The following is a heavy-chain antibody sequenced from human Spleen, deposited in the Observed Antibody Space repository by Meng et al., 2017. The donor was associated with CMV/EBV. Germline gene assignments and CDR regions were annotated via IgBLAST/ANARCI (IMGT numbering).Heavy chain of an antibody. D-gene: IGHD3-3*01. V-gene: IGHV3-33*06. Sequence: AASGFPFSNSAMHWVRQAPGKGLQWVALIWYDGSNEYYADSVQGRFSISRDNSKNTLYLQMNNLRAEDTAIYYCAKGPTDFWSGYYIVSWGQGTLVTVSS. J-gene: IGHJ5*02. CDR2: IWYDGSNE. CDR3: AKGPTDFWSGYYIVS. CDR1: GFPFSNSA.